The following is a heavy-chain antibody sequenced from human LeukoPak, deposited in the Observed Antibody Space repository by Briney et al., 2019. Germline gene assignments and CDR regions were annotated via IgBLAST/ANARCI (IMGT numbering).Heavy chain of an antibody. Sequence: PGGSLRLSCAASGFTFSSYGMHWVCQAPGKGLEWVAFIRYDGSNKYYADSVKGRFTISRDNSKNTLYLQMNSLRAEDTAVYYCAKQYSSSWYGYFDYWGQGTLVTVSS. D-gene: IGHD6-13*01. V-gene: IGHV3-30*02. J-gene: IGHJ4*02. CDR3: AKQYSSSWYGYFDY. CDR1: GFTFSSYG. CDR2: IRYDGSNK.